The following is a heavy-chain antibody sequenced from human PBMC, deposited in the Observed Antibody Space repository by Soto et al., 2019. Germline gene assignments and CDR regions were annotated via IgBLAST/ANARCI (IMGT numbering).Heavy chain of an antibody. D-gene: IGHD3-3*01. J-gene: IGHJ6*02. CDR1: GYSFTSYW. CDR3: ARQDFGVVKDYYGMDV. CDR2: IDPSDSYT. Sequence: GESLKISCKGSGYSFTSYWISWVRQMPGKGLEWMGRIDPSDSYTNYSPSFQGHVTISADKSISTAYLQWSSLKASDTAMYYCARQDFGVVKDYYGMDVWGQGTTVTVSS. V-gene: IGHV5-10-1*01.